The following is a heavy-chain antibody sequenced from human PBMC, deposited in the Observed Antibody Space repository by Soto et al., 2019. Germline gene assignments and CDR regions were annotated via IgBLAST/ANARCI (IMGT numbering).Heavy chain of an antibody. V-gene: IGHV2-5*02. CDR2: IYWDDDK. CDR3: AHRVLRSVFGLVTTTAIYFNF. J-gene: IGHJ4*02. CDR1: GFSLTTSGVG. Sequence: QITLNESGPTVVRPTETLTLTCRFSGFSLTTSGVGVGWIRQSPGKAPEWLAIIYWDDDKRYSASLKSRLTITQDTSKNQVVLTVSDLDPTDTATYYCAHRVLRSVFGLVTTTAIYFNFWGQGTPVAVSS. D-gene: IGHD3-3*01.